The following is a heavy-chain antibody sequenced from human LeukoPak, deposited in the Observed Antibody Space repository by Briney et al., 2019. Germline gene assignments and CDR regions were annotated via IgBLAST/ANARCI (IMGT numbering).Heavy chain of an antibody. Sequence: SETLSLTCTVSGGSVSSSSYYWGWIRQPPGKGLEWIGSIYYSGSTYYNPSLKSRVTISVDTSKNQFSLKLSSVTAADTAVYYCARQSDIVATIGYWGQGTLVTVSS. J-gene: IGHJ4*02. CDR2: IYYSGST. V-gene: IGHV4-39*01. CDR1: GGSVSSSSYY. CDR3: ARQSDIVATIGY. D-gene: IGHD5-12*01.